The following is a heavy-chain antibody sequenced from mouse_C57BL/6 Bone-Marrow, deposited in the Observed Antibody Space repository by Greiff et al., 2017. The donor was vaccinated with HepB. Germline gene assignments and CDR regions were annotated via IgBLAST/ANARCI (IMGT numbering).Heavy chain of an antibody. V-gene: IGHV1-19*01. J-gene: IGHJ4*01. CDR2: INPYNGGT. CDR3: ARWLLRIIYYYYAMDY. CDR1: GYTFTDYY. Sequence: EVQLQQSGPVLVKPGASVKMSCKASGYTFTDYYMNWVKQSHGKSLEWIGVINPYNGGTSYNQKFKGKATLTVDKSSSTAYMELNSLTSEDSAVYYCARWLLRIIYYYYAMDYWGQGTSVTVSS. D-gene: IGHD2-3*01.